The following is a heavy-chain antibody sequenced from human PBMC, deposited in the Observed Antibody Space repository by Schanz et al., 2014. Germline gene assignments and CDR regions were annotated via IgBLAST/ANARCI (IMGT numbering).Heavy chain of an antibody. CDR1: GYAFSDYG. CDR2: IIPILGIA. J-gene: IGHJ4*02. CDR3: ARSNYYDNSDYYNSFDY. D-gene: IGHD3-22*01. Sequence: VQLEQSGAEVKKPGASVKVSCKTSGYAFSDYGITWVRQAPGQGLEWMGRIIPILGIANYAQKFQGRVTNTADKSTSTAYMDLSSLRPEDTAVYYCARSNYYDNSDYYNSFDYWGQGTLVTVSS. V-gene: IGHV1-69*04.